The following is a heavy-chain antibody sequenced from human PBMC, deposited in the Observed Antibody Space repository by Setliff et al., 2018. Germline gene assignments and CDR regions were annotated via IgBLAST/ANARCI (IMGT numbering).Heavy chain of an antibody. CDR3: ARDLFFRKIAVAGTFDY. CDR1: GYTFTSYA. Sequence: GASVKVSCKASGYTFTSYAMHWVRQAPGQRLEWMGWINAGNGNTKYSQKFQGRVTITRDTSASTACMELSSLRSEDTAVYYCARDLFFRKIAVAGTFDYWGQGTLVTVSS. V-gene: IGHV1-3*01. J-gene: IGHJ4*02. CDR2: INAGNGNT. D-gene: IGHD6-19*01.